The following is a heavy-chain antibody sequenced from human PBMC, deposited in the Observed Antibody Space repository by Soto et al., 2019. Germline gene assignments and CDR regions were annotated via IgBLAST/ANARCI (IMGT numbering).Heavy chain of an antibody. CDR2: IWYDESKK. CDR1: GFTFSSFG. J-gene: IGHJ4*02. D-gene: IGHD3-10*02. Sequence: QVQLVESGGGVVQPGRSLRLSCAASGFTFSSFGMHWVRQAPGKGLEWVAVIWYDESKKYYVDSVKGRFTISRDNSKNTLYLQMNRLRAEDTAVYYCARDMSHYFDYWGQGTLVTVSS. V-gene: IGHV3-33*01. CDR3: ARDMSHYFDY.